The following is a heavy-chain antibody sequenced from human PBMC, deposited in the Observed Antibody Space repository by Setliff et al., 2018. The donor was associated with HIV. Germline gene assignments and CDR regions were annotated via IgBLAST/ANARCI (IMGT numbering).Heavy chain of an antibody. CDR1: GFTFDDFG. Sequence: GGSLRLSCAASGFTFDDFGMTWVRQRPGKGLEWVSGINWNGAITDYADSVKGRFTISRDNAKNSLHLQMNSLKIDDTALYYCAREMGFSTIDSWGQGTLVTSPQ. J-gene: IGHJ4*02. V-gene: IGHV3-20*04. D-gene: IGHD1-1*01. CDR2: INWNGAIT. CDR3: AREMGFSTIDS.